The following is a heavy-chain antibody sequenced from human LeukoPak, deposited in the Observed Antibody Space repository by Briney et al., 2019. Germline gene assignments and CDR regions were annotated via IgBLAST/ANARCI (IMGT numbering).Heavy chain of an antibody. Sequence: GGSLRLPCAASGFSFNTYSMNWVRQAPGKGQEWVASISGDGRATYHADSVKGRFTISRDNAKRSLYLQMNSLRAEDTAVYYCVREVCTGGRCYAAFDIWGQGTMVTVSS. CDR1: GFSFNTYS. J-gene: IGHJ3*02. D-gene: IGHD2-15*01. V-gene: IGHV3-21*01. CDR3: VREVCTGGRCYAAFDI. CDR2: ISGDGRAT.